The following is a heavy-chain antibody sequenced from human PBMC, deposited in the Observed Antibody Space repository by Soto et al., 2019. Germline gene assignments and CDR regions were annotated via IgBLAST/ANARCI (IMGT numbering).Heavy chain of an antibody. Sequence: PGGSLRHSCAASGGTFISYAMSWVRQATGKGLEWVSAISGSGGSTYYADSVKGRFTISRDNSKNTLYLQMNSLGAEDTAVYYCAKDKYPWYQTTHHSSGWFDPWGQGTLVTVSS. J-gene: IGHJ5*02. CDR1: GGTFISYA. CDR2: ISGSGGST. D-gene: IGHD2-2*01. CDR3: AKDKYPWYQTTHHSSGWFDP. V-gene: IGHV3-23*01.